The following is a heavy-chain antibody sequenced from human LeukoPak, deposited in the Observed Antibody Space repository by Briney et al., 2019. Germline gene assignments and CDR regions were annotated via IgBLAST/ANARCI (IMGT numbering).Heavy chain of an antibody. V-gene: IGHV4-34*01. CDR1: GGSFSGYY. Sequence: SETLSLTCAVYGGSFSGYYWSWIRQPPGKGLEWIGEINHSGSTDYNPSLKSRVTISVDTSKNQFSLKLSSVTAAETAVYYCAKVNSYISGYIEDWGQGILVTVSS. J-gene: IGHJ4*01. D-gene: IGHD5-18*01. CDR2: INHSGST. CDR3: AKVNSYISGYIED.